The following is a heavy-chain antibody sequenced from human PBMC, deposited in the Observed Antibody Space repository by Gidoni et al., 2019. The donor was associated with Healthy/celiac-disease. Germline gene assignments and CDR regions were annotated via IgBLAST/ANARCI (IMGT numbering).Heavy chain of an antibody. CDR3: ARETLHCSGGSCYSGAFDI. V-gene: IGHV1-2*04. D-gene: IGHD2-15*01. CDR2: INPNSGGT. Sequence: QVQLVQSGAEVKKHGASVKVSCKASGYTFTGYYMNWVLQAPGQGLEWMGWINPNSGGTNYAQKFQGCVTITRDTSISTAYMELSRLRSDDMAVYYCARETLHCSGGSCYSGAFDIWGQGTMVTVSS. J-gene: IGHJ3*02. CDR1: GYTFTGYY.